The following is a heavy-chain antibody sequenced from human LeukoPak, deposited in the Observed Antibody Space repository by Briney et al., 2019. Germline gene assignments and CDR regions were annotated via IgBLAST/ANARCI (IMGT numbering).Heavy chain of an antibody. CDR1: RCPCTSHD. V-gene: IGHV1-2*02. D-gene: IGHD1-26*01. CDR2: INPNNGGT. CDR3: AKGSGSHFGLTYFDY. J-gene: IGHJ4*02. Sequence: SVEVSCKASRCPCTSHDSNWVRQDTGQGLEWMGWINPNNGGTNYAQKFEGRVTMTRDTSTSTANMELSRLRSDDTAVYYCAKGSGSHFGLTYFDYWGQGTLVTASS.